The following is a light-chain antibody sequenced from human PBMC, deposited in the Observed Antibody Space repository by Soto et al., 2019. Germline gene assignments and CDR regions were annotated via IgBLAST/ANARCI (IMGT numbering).Light chain of an antibody. CDR2: WAS. CDR3: QQYYSIPWT. J-gene: IGKJ1*01. CDR1: QSVLYSSNNKNY. V-gene: IGKV4-1*01. Sequence: DIVMTQSPDSLAVSLGERATINCKSSQSVLYSSNNKNYLAWYQQKPGQPPKVLIYWASTRESGVPDRFSAGGSGTDFTLTISGLQAEDVAVYYCQQYYSIPWTFGQGTKVEIK.